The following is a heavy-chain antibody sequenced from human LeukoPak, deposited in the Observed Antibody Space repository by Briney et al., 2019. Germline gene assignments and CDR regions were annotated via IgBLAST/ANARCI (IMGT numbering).Heavy chain of an antibody. V-gene: IGHV3-23*01. CDR3: AKALRRSVVVTATFDY. D-gene: IGHD2-21*02. CDR2: ISGSGGTT. J-gene: IGHJ4*02. Sequence: TGGSLRLSCAASGFTFSSYAMSWVRQAPGKGLEWVSAISGSGGTTYYADSVKGRFTISRDKSKNTLYLQMNSLRAEDTAVYYCAKALRRSVVVTATFDYWGQGTLVTVSS. CDR1: GFTFSSYA.